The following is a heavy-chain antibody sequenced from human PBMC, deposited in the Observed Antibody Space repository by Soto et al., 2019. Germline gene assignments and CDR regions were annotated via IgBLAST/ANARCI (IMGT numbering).Heavy chain of an antibody. CDR1: GGSISSYY. D-gene: IGHD3-10*01. J-gene: IGHJ3*02. CDR3: ARDDTMVRGGAFDI. CDR2: IYYSGST. V-gene: IGHV4-59*08. Sequence: QVQLQESGPGLVKPSETLSLTCTVSGGSISSYYWSWIRQPPGKGLEWIGYIYYSGSTNYNPSLSSRDSISVDTSKNQFSLTLRSVTAADTAVYYCARDDTMVRGGAFDIWGQGTMVTVSS.